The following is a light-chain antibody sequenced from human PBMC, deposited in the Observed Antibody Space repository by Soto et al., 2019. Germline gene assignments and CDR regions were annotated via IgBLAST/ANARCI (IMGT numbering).Light chain of an antibody. Sequence: QSVLTQPPSVSGTPGQRVTISCSGSGSNIGSNTVNWYQQLPGTAPKLLIFRDNQRPSGVPGRFSAYKSGTSASLAISGLQSEDAAHYYCASWEYSLRGGVFGRGTKLTVL. J-gene: IGLJ3*02. CDR3: ASWEYSLRGGV. V-gene: IGLV1-44*01. CDR2: RDN. CDR1: GSNIGSNT.